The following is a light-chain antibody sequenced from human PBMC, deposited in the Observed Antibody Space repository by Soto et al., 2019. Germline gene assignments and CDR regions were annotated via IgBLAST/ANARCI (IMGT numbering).Light chain of an antibody. Sequence: EIVLTQSPGTLSLSPGERGTLSCRASQRFGSSNLAWYQQKPGQAARLLIYSTSSRATGIPDRFSGSGSGTDFTLTISRLEPEDFAVYYCQQYGNSPWTFGQGTKVDIK. CDR1: QRFGSSN. V-gene: IGKV3-20*01. J-gene: IGKJ1*01. CDR3: QQYGNSPWT. CDR2: STS.